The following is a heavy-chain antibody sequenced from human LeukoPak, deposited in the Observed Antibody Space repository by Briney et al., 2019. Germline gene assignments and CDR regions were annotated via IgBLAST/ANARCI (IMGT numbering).Heavy chain of an antibody. D-gene: IGHD5-18*01. J-gene: IGHJ4*02. Sequence: GGSLRLSCAASGFTVSSNYMSWVRQAPGKGLEWVAVIWYDGSNKYYADSVKGRFTISRDNSKNTLYLQMNSLRAEDTAVYYCARDRYSYGDYWGQGTLVTVSS. CDR2: IWYDGSNK. CDR3: ARDRYSYGDY. CDR1: GFTVSSNY. V-gene: IGHV3-33*08.